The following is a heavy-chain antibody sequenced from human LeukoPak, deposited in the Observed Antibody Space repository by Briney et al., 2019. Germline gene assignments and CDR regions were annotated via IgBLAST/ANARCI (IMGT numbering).Heavy chain of an antibody. CDR1: GGSHSSSRYY. Sequence: SETLSLTCTVSGGSHSSSRYYWGWTPQPPGEGLEWIGSIYYSGSTYYNPSLKCRVTISVDTSKNQFSLKLSSVTAADTAVYYCAWTGDIVVVPAAEDWGQGTLVTVSS. CDR3: AWTGDIVVVPAAED. V-gene: IGHV4-39*01. D-gene: IGHD2-2*01. J-gene: IGHJ4*02. CDR2: IYYSGST.